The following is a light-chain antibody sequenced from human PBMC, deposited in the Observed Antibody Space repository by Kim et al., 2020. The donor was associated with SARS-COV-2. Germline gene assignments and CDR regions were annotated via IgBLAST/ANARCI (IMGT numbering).Light chain of an antibody. J-gene: IGKJ2*01. CDR3: QQYYSTPYT. CDR2: WAS. V-gene: IGKV4-1*01. CDR1: QSVLYSSNNKNY. Sequence: DIVMTQSPDSLAVSLGERATINCKSSQSVLYSSNNKNYLAWYQQKPGQPPKLLIYWASTRESGVTDRFSGSGSGTDFTLTISSLQAEDVAVYYCQQYYSTPYTFGQGTKLEF.